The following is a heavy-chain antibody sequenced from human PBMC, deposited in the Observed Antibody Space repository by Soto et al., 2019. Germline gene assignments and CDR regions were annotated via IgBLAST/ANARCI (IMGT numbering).Heavy chain of an antibody. CDR1: GFTFSSYG. V-gene: IGHV3-33*01. CDR2: IWYGGSNK. D-gene: IGHD6-6*01. Sequence: QVQLVESGGGVVQPGRSLRLSCAASGFTFSSYGMHWVRQAPGKGLEWVAVIWYGGSNKYYADSVKGRVTISRDNPNNTLYLPMSSLSAEVTAMYYCARAPRDSSSDYWGKRTLVTFSS. J-gene: IGHJ4*02. CDR3: ARAPRDSSSDY.